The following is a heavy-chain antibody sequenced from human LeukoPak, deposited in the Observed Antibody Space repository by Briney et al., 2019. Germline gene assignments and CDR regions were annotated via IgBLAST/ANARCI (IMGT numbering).Heavy chain of an antibody. CDR3: AKGASGDYGFDY. V-gene: IGHV3-33*06. CDR2: IWYDGSNK. CDR1: GHTFSSYG. J-gene: IGHJ4*02. D-gene: IGHD2-21*02. Sequence: GGSLRLSRAAPGHTFSSYGMHWVRQAPGKGLEWVAVIWYDGSNKYYADSVKGRFTISRDNSKNTLYLQMNSLRAEDTAVYYCAKGASGDYGFDYWGQGTLVTVSS.